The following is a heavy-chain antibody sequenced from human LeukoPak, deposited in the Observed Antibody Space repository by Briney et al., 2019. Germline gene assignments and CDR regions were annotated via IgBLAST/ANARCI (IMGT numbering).Heavy chain of an antibody. D-gene: IGHD6-6*01. CDR3: AREYSSSPDY. V-gene: IGHV4-39*02. CDR2: IYYSGST. J-gene: IGHJ4*02. Sequence: SETLSLTCTVSGGSISSSSYYWGWIRQPPGKGLEWIGSIYYSGSTYYNPSLKSRDTISVDTSKNQFSLKLSSVTAADTAVYYCAREYSSSPDYWGQGTLVTVSS. CDR1: GGSISSSSYY.